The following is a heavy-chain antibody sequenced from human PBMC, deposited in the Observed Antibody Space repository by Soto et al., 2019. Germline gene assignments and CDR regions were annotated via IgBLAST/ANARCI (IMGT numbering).Heavy chain of an antibody. CDR3: TTFSAVPAVSPSNYYSYYGMDV. D-gene: IGHD2-2*01. CDR2: YDPEAGET. J-gene: IGHJ6*02. CDR1: GKTLTELA. Sequence: GASVKVSCKVSGKTLTELAMHWVRQAPGKGLEWMGGYDPEAGETVYGQKFQGRVTLTEDTSTDTAYMELSSLRSEDTAVYYCTTFSAVPAVSPSNYYSYYGMDVWGQGTTVTVSS. V-gene: IGHV1-24*01.